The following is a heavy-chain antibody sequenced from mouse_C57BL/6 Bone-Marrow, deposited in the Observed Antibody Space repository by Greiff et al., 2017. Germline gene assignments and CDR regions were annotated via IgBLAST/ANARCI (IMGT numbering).Heavy chain of an antibody. J-gene: IGHJ3*01. V-gene: IGHV14-2*01. Sequence: EVQLQQSGAELVKPGASVKLSCTASGFNIKDYYMHWVKQRTEQGLEWIGRIDPEDGETKNAPKFQGKATITADTSSNTAYLQLSSLTSEDTAVYYCARGPMEDWFAYWGQGTLVTVSA. CDR1: GFNIKDYY. CDR3: ARGPMEDWFAY. D-gene: IGHD1-1*02. CDR2: IDPEDGET.